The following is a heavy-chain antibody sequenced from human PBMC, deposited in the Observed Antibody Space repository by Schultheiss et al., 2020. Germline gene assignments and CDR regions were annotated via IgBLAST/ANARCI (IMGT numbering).Heavy chain of an antibody. V-gene: IGHV3-48*01. J-gene: IGHJ3*02. CDR1: GFTFSSYG. Sequence: GGSLRLSCAASGFTFSSYGMHWVRQAPGKGLEWVSYISRSSSTIYYADSVKGRFTISRDNSKNTLYLQMNSLRAEDTAIYYCARRRAVAAGHDAFDIWGQGTMVTV. D-gene: IGHD6-19*01. CDR3: ARRRAVAAGHDAFDI. CDR2: ISRSSSTI.